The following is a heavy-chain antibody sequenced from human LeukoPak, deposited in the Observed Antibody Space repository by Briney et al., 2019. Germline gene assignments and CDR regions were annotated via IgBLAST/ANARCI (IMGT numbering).Heavy chain of an antibody. J-gene: IGHJ4*02. CDR1: GGTFSSYT. V-gene: IGHV1-69*02. CDR2: IIPTLGIA. Sequence: SVKVSCKASGGTFSSYTISWVRQAPGQGLEWMGRIIPTLGIANYAQKFQGRVTITADKSTSTAYMELSSLRSEDTAVYYCASEDFWSGGLFDYWGQGTLVTVSS. D-gene: IGHD3-3*01. CDR3: ASEDFWSGGLFDY.